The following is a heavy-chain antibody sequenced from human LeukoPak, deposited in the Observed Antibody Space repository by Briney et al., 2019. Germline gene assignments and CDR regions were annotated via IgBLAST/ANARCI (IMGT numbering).Heavy chain of an antibody. D-gene: IGHD6-19*01. V-gene: IGHV3-23*01. CDR2: ISGSGGSA. J-gene: IGHJ4*02. Sequence: QPGGSLRLSCAASGFTFSSFEMSWVRQAPGKGLEWVSAISGSGGSAYYADSVKGRFTISRDNSRNSLSLQMNSLRAEDAALYYCAKTGYSSGWYRIWDYWGQGTLVTVSS. CDR3: AKTGYSSGWYRIWDY. CDR1: GFTFSSFE.